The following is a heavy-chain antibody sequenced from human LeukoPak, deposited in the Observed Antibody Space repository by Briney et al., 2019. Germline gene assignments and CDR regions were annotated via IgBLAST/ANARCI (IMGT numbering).Heavy chain of an antibody. CDR2: IYYSGST. CDR1: GGSISSYY. Sequence: KASETLSLTCTVSGGSISSYYWSWIRQPPGKGLEWIGYIYYSGSTNYNPSLKSRVTISVDASKNQFSLKLSSVTAADTAVYYCASSLKDIVVIWDAFDIWGQGTMVTVSS. J-gene: IGHJ3*02. CDR3: ASSLKDIVVIWDAFDI. V-gene: IGHV4-59*01. D-gene: IGHD2-2*01.